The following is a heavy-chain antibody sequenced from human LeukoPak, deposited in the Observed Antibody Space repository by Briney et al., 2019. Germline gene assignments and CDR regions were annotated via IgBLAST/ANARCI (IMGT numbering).Heavy chain of an antibody. V-gene: IGHV4-4*07. D-gene: IGHD1-26*01. CDR2: IYSSRST. CDR3: ASERPATENWFFDL. J-gene: IGHJ2*01. Sequence: PSETLSLTCTVSGGSIRSYYWSWIRQPAGKGLEWIGRIYSSRSTNYNPSLKSRVTISVDTSKNQFSLKLSSVTAADTAVYYCASERPATENWFFDLWGRGTLVTVSS. CDR1: GGSIRSYY.